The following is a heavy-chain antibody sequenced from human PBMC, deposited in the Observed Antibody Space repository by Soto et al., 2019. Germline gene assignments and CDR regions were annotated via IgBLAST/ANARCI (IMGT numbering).Heavy chain of an antibody. Sequence: SETLSLTCTVSGGSISSYYWSWIRQPPGKGLEWIGYIYYSGSTNYNPSLKSRVTISVDTSKSQFSLKLSSVTAADTAVYYCARRRYYDSSGYYLGAFDIWGQGTMVTVSS. CDR3: ARRRYYDSSGYYLGAFDI. D-gene: IGHD3-22*01. CDR1: GGSISSYY. J-gene: IGHJ3*02. CDR2: IYYSGST. V-gene: IGHV4-59*01.